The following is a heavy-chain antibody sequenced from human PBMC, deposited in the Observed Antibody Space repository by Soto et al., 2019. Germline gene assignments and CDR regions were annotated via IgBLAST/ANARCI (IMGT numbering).Heavy chain of an antibody. D-gene: IGHD3-10*01. J-gene: IGHJ4*02. CDR2: IYYSGST. V-gene: IGHV4-30-2*03. CDR3: ARRGMVRGVIHFDY. Sequence: PSLTCSVSGDSISTEGYYWSWIRQHPGKGLEWIGSIYYSGSTYYNPSLKSRVTISVDTSKNQFSLKLSSVTAADTAVYYCARRGMVRGVIHFDYWGQGTLVTVSS. CDR1: GDSISTEGYY.